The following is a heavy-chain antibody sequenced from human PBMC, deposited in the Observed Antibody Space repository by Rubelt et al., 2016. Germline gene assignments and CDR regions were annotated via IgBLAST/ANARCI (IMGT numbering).Heavy chain of an antibody. J-gene: IGHJ4*02. V-gene: IGHV4-31*02. Sequence: GSTYYNPSLKSRVTISVDTSKNQFSLKLSSVTAADTAVYYCARDGGSGSYLGYWGQGTLVTVSS. CDR2: GST. D-gene: IGHD3-10*01. CDR3: ARDGGSGSYLGY.